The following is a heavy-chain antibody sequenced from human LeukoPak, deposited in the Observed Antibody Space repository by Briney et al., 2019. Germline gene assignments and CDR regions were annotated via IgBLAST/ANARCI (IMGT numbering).Heavy chain of an antibody. J-gene: IGHJ6*03. CDR3: AKGVGGSANYYYMDV. CDR2: IPYDGSNK. Sequence: GGSLRLSCAASGFAFSRHGIHWVRQAPGKGLEWVAFIPYDGSNKFYTDSVKGRFTISRDNSKNTLYLQMNSLRAEDTAVYYCAKGVGGSANYYYMDVWGKGTTVTVSS. V-gene: IGHV3-30*02. CDR1: GFAFSRHG. D-gene: IGHD3-10*01.